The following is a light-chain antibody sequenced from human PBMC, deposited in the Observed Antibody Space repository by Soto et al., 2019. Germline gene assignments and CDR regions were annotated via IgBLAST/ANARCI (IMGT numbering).Light chain of an antibody. CDR3: QHYYSCPPT. CDR2: WAS. J-gene: IGKJ1*01. Sequence: DIVMTQSPDSLAVSLGERATINCKSSQSVLYSSNNKNYLAWYQQKPRQPPKLLIYWASTRESGVPDRFSVSGSGTDFTLTISSPQSEDAVVYYCQHYYSCPPTFGQGTKVEIK. V-gene: IGKV4-1*01. CDR1: QSVLYSSNNKNY.